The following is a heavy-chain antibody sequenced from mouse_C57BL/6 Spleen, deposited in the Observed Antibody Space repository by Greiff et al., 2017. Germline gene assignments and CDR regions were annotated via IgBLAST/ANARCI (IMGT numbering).Heavy chain of an antibody. J-gene: IGHJ2*01. Sequence: EVQVVESGGGLVKPGGSLKLSCAASGFTFSDYGMHWVRQAPEKGLEWVAYISSGSSTIYYADTVKGRFTISRDNATNTLFLQMTSLRSEDTAMYYCAKSMVTTGYYFDYWGQGTTLTVSS. CDR3: AKSMVTTGYYFDY. V-gene: IGHV5-17*01. CDR2: ISSGSSTI. D-gene: IGHD2-2*01. CDR1: GFTFSDYG.